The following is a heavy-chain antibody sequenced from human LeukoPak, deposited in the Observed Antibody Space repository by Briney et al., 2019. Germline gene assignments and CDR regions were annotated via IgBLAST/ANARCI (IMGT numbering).Heavy chain of an antibody. Sequence: ASVTVSCKASGYTFTSYDINWVRQAAGQGLEWMGWMNPNSGNTVYAQKFQGRVTMTRNTSISTAYMELSSLRSEDTAVYYCARAGYGPENWFDPWGQGTLVTVSS. CDR2: MNPNSGNT. J-gene: IGHJ5*02. D-gene: IGHD3-10*01. CDR3: ARAGYGPENWFDP. V-gene: IGHV1-8*01. CDR1: GYTFTSYD.